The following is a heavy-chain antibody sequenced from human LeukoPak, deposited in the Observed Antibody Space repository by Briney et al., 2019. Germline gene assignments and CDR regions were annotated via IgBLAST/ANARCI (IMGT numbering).Heavy chain of an antibody. CDR1: GGSTSSYY. CDR3: ASGRWPQLPGY. Sequence: PSETLSLTCTVSGGSTSSYYWNWIRQPPGKGLEWIGYIHTSVSTNYNPSLKSRVTISVDTSKNQLSLKLSSVTAADTAVYYCASGRWPQLPGYWGQGTLVTVSS. CDR2: IHTSVST. V-gene: IGHV4-4*09. D-gene: IGHD5-24*01. J-gene: IGHJ4*02.